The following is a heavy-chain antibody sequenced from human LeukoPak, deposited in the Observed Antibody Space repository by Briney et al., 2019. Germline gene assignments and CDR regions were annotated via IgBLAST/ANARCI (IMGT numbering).Heavy chain of an antibody. Sequence: PGGSLRLSCAASGFTFSSYAMSWVRQAPGKGLEWVSAISGSGGGTYYADSVKGRFTISRDNSKNTLYLQMNSLRAEDTAVYYCAKIHITYYYDSSGYYFTAWGQGTLVTVSS. CDR1: GFTFSSYA. J-gene: IGHJ5*02. V-gene: IGHV3-23*01. D-gene: IGHD3-22*01. CDR2: ISGSGGGT. CDR3: AKIHITYYYDSSGYYFTA.